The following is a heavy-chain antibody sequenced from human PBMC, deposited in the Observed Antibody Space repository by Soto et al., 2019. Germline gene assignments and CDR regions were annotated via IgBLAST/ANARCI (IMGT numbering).Heavy chain of an antibody. CDR3: ARDTVAMSTFDI. J-gene: IGHJ3*02. Sequence: SETLSLTCTVSGGSISSYYWSWIRQPPGKGLEWIGYIYYSGSTNYNPSLKSRVTISVDTSKNQFSLKLSSVTAADTAVYYCARDTVAMSTFDIWGQGTMVPVSS. CDR1: GGSISSYY. V-gene: IGHV4-59*01. D-gene: IGHD4-17*01. CDR2: IYYSGST.